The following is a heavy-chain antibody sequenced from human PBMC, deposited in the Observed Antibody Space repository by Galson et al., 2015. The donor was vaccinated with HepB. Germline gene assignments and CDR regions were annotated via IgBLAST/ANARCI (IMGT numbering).Heavy chain of an antibody. J-gene: IGHJ4*02. CDR2: ISGSGGST. CDR3: AKVGHWGFSGTDY. Sequence: SLRLSCAASGFTFSSYAMSWVRQAPGKGLEWVSAISGSGGSTYYADSVKGRFTISRDNSKNTLYLQMNSLRAEDTAVYYCAKVGHWGFSGTDYWGQGTLVTVSS. V-gene: IGHV3-23*01. D-gene: IGHD1-1*01. CDR1: GFTFSSYA.